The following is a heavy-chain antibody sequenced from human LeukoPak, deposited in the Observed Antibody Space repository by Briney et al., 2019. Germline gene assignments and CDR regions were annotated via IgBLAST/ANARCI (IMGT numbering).Heavy chain of an antibody. V-gene: IGHV3-13*01. CDR2: IGTAGDT. CDR3: ARVRRYSGYYSWYFDL. Sequence: GGSLRLSCAASGFTFSSYDMHWVRQATGKGLEWVSAIGTAGDTYYPGSVKGRFTISRENAKNSLYLQMNSLRAGDTAVYYCARVRRYSGYYSWYFDLWGRGTLVTVSS. CDR1: GFTFSSYD. D-gene: IGHD5-12*01. J-gene: IGHJ2*01.